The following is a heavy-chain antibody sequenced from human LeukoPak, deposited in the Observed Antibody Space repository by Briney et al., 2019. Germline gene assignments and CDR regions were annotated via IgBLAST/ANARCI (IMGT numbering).Heavy chain of an antibody. Sequence: PSETLSLTCVVSGYSVSSFHWNWIRQLPGKGLEWIGCLSYTGETDYNPSLASRVTISLDTSKNQGFSLRLRSVTAADTAVYYCSEGYFEPFDHWGQGILVTVSS. CDR3: SEGYFEPFDH. V-gene: IGHV4-59*02. D-gene: IGHD2/OR15-2a*01. CDR2: LSYTGET. J-gene: IGHJ4*02. CDR1: GYSVSSFH.